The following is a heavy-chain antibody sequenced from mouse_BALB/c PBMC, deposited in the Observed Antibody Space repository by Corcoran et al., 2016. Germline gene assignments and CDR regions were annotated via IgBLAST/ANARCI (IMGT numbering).Heavy chain of an antibody. J-gene: IGHJ4*01. V-gene: IGHV1S12*01. Sequence: QVQLQQSGPELVKPGASVKISCKASGYTFTSYYIHWVKQRPGQGLEWIGYIYPRDGSTKYNEKFKGKATLTADTSSSTAYMQLSSLTSEDSAVYFCARWAMDYWGQGTSVTVSS. CDR2: IYPRDGST. CDR3: ARWAMDY. CDR1: GYTFTSYY.